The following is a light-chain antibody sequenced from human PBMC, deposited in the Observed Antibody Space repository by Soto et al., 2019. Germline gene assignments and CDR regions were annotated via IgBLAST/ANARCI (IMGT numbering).Light chain of an antibody. Sequence: EIVMTQSTATLSVSPGERATLSCRASQSVSSNLAWYQQKPGQAPRLLIYGASTRATGIPARFSGSGSGTEFTLTIRSLQSEDFAVYYCQQYNNWPLLTFGGGTKVEIK. CDR3: QQYNNWPLLT. CDR2: GAS. CDR1: QSVSSN. J-gene: IGKJ4*01. V-gene: IGKV3-15*01.